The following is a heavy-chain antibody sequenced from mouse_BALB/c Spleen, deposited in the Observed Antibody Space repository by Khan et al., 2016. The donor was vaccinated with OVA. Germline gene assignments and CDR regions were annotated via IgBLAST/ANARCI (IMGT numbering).Heavy chain of an antibody. D-gene: IGHD2-3*01. CDR3: ARPAYDGYYDY. CDR1: GYTFTDYA. J-gene: IGHJ2*01. V-gene: IGHV1S137*01. Sequence: QVRLKESGPELVRPGVSVKISCKGSGYTFTDYAMYWVKQSHAKSLEWIGLISTYSGSTNYNQKFKGKVTMTVDKSSSAAYMELARLTSEDSAIYYCARPAYDGYYDYWGQGTTLTVSS. CDR2: ISTYSGST.